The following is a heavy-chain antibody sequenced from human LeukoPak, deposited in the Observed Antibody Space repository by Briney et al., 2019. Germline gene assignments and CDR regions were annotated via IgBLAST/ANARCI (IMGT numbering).Heavy chain of an antibody. J-gene: IGHJ4*02. D-gene: IGHD3-3*01. CDR1: GFTFDDYA. CDR2: ISWNSGSI. Sequence: GGSLRLSCAASGFTFDDYAMHWVRQAPGKGLEWVSGISWNSGSIGYADSVKGRFTISRDNAKNSLYLQMNSLRAEDMALYYCAKSVNFWSGAFDYWGQGTLVTVSS. CDR3: AKSVNFWSGAFDY. V-gene: IGHV3-9*03.